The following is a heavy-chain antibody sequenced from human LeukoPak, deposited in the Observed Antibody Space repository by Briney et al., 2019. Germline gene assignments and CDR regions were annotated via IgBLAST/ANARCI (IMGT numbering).Heavy chain of an antibody. D-gene: IGHD2-15*01. CDR2: IYHSGTT. Sequence: SGTLSLTCTVSGGSIRSSSWRSWVRQPPGKGLECIGEIYHSGTTNYNPSLKSRVTISVDESTNQFSLQLNSVTAADTAVYYCARAFLVGYSPEEYFFDYWGQGTLVTVSS. V-gene: IGHV4-4*02. CDR1: GGSIRSSSW. J-gene: IGHJ4*02. CDR3: ARAFLVGYSPEEYFFDY.